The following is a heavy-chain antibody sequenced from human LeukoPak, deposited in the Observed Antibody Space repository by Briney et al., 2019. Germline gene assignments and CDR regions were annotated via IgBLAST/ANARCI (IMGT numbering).Heavy chain of an antibody. V-gene: IGHV3-30-3*01. J-gene: IGHJ6*03. Sequence: GGSLRLSCAASGFILSSYGIHWVRQAPGKGLEWVAVISYDGSNKYYADSVKGRFTISRDNSKNTLYLQMDSLRAEDTAMYYCARVLVRGTDYYYYMDVWGKGTTVTVSS. CDR1: GFILSSYG. D-gene: IGHD6-13*01. CDR2: ISYDGSNK. CDR3: ARVLVRGTDYYYYMDV.